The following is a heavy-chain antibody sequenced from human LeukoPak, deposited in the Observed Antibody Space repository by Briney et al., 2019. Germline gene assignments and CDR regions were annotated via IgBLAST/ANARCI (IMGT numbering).Heavy chain of an antibody. CDR3: ATAWYYYDSSGYSPRFDY. J-gene: IGHJ4*02. CDR1: DFTVSDNY. D-gene: IGHD3-22*01. CDR2: ISSGGST. V-gene: IGHV3-66*02. Sequence: GGSLRLSCAASDFTVSDNYMSWVRQAPGKGLEWVSVISSGGSTYYTDSVRGRFTISTDNSKHTLYLQMNSLSAEATAVYYCATAWYYYDSSGYSPRFDYWGQGTLVTVSS.